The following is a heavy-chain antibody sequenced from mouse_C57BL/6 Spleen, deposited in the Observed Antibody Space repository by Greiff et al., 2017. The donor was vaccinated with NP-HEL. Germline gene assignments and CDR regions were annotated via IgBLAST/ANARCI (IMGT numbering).Heavy chain of an antibody. Sequence: QVQLQQPGAELVKPGASVKLSCKASGYTFTSYWMHWVKQRPGQGLEWIGMIHPNSGSTNYNEKFKSKATLTVDKSSSTAYMQLSSLTSEDSAVYYCARESWDEGFAYWGQGTLVTVSA. D-gene: IGHD4-1*01. V-gene: IGHV1-64*01. CDR1: GYTFTSYW. CDR3: ARESWDEGFAY. J-gene: IGHJ3*01. CDR2: IHPNSGST.